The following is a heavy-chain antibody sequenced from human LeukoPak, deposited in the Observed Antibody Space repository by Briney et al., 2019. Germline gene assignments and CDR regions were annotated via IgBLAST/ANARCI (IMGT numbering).Heavy chain of an antibody. CDR3: AKEFLGSSSLYYYYGMYV. CDR1: GFTFYHYS. J-gene: IGHJ6*04. V-gene: IGHV3-43*02. Sequence: GGSLRLSCAASGFTFYHYSVHWVRQAPGKGLEWVSLISGDGGSTYYADSVKGRFTISRDNSKNSLYLQMNSLRTEDTALYYCAKEFLGSSSLYYYYGMYVSGAGTTVTVSS. CDR2: ISGDGGST. D-gene: IGHD6-6*01.